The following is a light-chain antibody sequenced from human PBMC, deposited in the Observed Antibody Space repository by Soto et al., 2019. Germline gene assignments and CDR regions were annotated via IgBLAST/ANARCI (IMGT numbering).Light chain of an antibody. CDR3: QQYNSYSQT. J-gene: IGKJ1*01. V-gene: IGKV1-5*01. CDR1: QSISSW. CDR2: DAS. Sequence: QITQAPSTLSASVGDRGTITFRASQSISSWLAWYQQKPGKAPKLLIYDASSLESGVPSRFSGSGSGTEFTLTISSLQPDDFATYYCQQYNSYSQTFGQGTKVDIK.